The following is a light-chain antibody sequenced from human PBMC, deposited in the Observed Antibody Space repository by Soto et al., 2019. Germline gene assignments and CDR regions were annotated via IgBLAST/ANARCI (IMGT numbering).Light chain of an antibody. Sequence: EIVMTQSPATLSVSSGERATLSCRASESVSINLAWYQQKPGQAPRLLIYAASTRVTGIPARFSGSGSGTDFTLTISRLEPEDFGAYYCQQYGNSPITFGQGTRLEIK. J-gene: IGKJ5*01. CDR1: ESVSIN. CDR3: QQYGNSPIT. CDR2: AAS. V-gene: IGKV3-15*01.